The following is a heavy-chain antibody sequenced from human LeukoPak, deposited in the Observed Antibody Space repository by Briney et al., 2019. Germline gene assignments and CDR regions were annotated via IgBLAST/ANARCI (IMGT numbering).Heavy chain of an antibody. Sequence: SGPTLVNPTQTLTLTCTFSGFSLSTSGMCVSWIRQPPGNALEWLARIDSDDDKYYSTSLKTRLTISKDTSKNQLVLTMTNMDPVDTATYYCARIRSYDCWSGYYFFDYWGQGTLVTVSS. CDR1: GFSLSTSGMC. V-gene: IGHV2-70*11. D-gene: IGHD3-3*01. CDR2: IDSDDDK. J-gene: IGHJ4*02. CDR3: ARIRSYDCWSGYYFFDY.